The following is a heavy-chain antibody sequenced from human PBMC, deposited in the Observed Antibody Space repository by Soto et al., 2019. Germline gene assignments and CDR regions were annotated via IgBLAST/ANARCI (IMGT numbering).Heavy chain of an antibody. V-gene: IGHV3-23*01. J-gene: IGHJ5*02. CDR1: GFTFSIYA. Sequence: GGSLRLSCAASGFTFSIYAMSWVRQAPGKGLEWVSAVSGSGGSTYYADSVKGRFTISRDNSKNTLYLQMNSLRAEDTAVYYCAKGYDSSGYYDYDNWFDPWGQGTLVTVSS. CDR2: VSGSGGST. CDR3: AKGYDSSGYYDYDNWFDP. D-gene: IGHD3-22*01.